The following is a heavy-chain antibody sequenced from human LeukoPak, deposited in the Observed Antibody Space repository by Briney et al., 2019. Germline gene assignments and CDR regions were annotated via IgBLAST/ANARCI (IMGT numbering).Heavy chain of an antibody. Sequence: QTGGSLRLSCAVSGFTLSNYGMSWVRQAPGKGLEWGAGISDSGGRTNYADSVKGRFSISRDNPKNTLYLQMNSLRAEDTAVYFCAKRGVVIRVILVGFHKEANYFDSWGQGALVTVSS. CDR2: ISDSGGRT. CDR3: AKRGVVIRVILVGFHKEANYFDS. V-gene: IGHV3-23*01. J-gene: IGHJ4*02. CDR1: GFTLSNYG. D-gene: IGHD3-22*01.